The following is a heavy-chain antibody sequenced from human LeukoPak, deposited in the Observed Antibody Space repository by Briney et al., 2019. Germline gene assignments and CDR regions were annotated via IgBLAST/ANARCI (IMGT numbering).Heavy chain of an antibody. V-gene: IGHV3-74*01. Sequence: GGSLRLSCAASGNYWMHWVRQAPGKGLVWVSHINSDGSWASYADSVKGRFTISKDNAKNTVYLQMNSLRAEDTAVYYCVSFYETYWGRGTLVTVSS. D-gene: IGHD2/OR15-2a*01. CDR2: INSDGSWA. CDR1: GNYW. J-gene: IGHJ4*02. CDR3: VSFYETY.